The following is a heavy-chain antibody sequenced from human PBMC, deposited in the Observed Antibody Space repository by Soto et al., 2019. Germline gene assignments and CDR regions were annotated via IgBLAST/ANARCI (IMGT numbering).Heavy chain of an antibody. CDR3: ARLGSTGTTWSAYYYGMDV. Sequence: QVQLVQSGAEVKKPGSSVKVSCKASGGTFSSYTISWVRQAPGQGLEWMGRIIPILGIANYAQKFQGRVTITADKSTSTAYMELSSLRSEDTAVYYCARLGSTGTTWSAYYYGMDVWGQGTTVTVSS. J-gene: IGHJ6*02. CDR2: IIPILGIA. CDR1: GGTFSSYT. D-gene: IGHD1-1*01. V-gene: IGHV1-69*02.